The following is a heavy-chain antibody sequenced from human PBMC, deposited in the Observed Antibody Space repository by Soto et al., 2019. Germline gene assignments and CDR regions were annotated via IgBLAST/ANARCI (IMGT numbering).Heavy chain of an antibody. CDR3: TTDALAYYYGSGSYI. CDR1: GFTFSNAW. D-gene: IGHD3-10*01. CDR2: IKSKTDGGTT. J-gene: IGHJ4*02. Sequence: GGSLRLSCAASGFTFSNAWMNWVRQAPGKGLEWVGRIKSKTDGGTTDYAAPVKGRFTISRDDSKNTLYLQMNSLKTEDTAVYYCTTDALAYYYGSGSYIWGQGTLVTVSS. V-gene: IGHV3-15*07.